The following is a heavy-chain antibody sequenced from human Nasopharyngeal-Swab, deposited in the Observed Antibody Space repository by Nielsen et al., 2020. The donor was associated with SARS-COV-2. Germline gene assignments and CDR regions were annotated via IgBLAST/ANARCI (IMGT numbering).Heavy chain of an antibody. V-gene: IGHV4-59*08. J-gene: IGHJ4*02. D-gene: IGHD4-17*01. CDR1: GGSISSYY. CDR2: IYYSGST. Sequence: SGTLSLTCTVSGGSISSYYWSWIRQPPGKGLEWIGYIYYSGSTNYNPSLKSRVTISVDTSKNQFSLKLSSVTAADTAVYYCARHTVATPISHYFDYWGQGTLVTVSS. CDR3: ARHTVATPISHYFDY.